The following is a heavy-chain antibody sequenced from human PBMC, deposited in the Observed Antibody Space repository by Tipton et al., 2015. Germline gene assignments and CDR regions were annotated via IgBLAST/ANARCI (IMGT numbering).Heavy chain of an antibody. CDR3: ARDQSIAVRPAVYYYGMDV. Sequence: SLRLSCAASGFTFSNFDMRWVRQAPGKGLEGVSFISSSGGTTYYADSVKGRFTVSRDNSRNTLYLQMNSLRAEDTALYYCARDQSIAVRPAVYYYGMDVWGQGTTVTVSS. CDR1: GFTFSNFD. D-gene: IGHD6-6*01. V-gene: IGHV3-23*01. CDR2: ISSSGGTT. J-gene: IGHJ6*02.